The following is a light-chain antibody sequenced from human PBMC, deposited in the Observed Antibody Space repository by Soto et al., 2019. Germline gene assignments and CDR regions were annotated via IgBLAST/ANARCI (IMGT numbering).Light chain of an antibody. CDR1: QSVLYSSNNKNY. V-gene: IGKV4-1*01. CDR2: WAS. J-gene: IGKJ1*01. CDR3: EQYYSTTQT. Sequence: DIVMTQSPDSLAVSLGERATINCKSSQSVLYSSNNKNYLAWYQQKPGQPPKLLIYWASTRESGVPDRFSGSGSGTDFTLTISSLQAEDVAVYYCEQYYSTTQTFGRGTKVEI.